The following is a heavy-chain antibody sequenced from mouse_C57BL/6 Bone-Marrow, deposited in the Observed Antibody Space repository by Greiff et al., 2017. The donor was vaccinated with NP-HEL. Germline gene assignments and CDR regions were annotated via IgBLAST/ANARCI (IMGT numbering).Heavy chain of an antibody. CDR1: GYTFTSSG. D-gene: IGHD1-1*01. J-gene: IGHJ4*01. CDR2: IYPRSGNT. V-gene: IGHV1-81*01. Sequence: QVQLQQSGAELARPGASVKLSCKASGYTFTSSGISWVKQRTGQGLEWIGEIYPRSGNTYYNEKFKGKATLTADKSSSPAYMELRSLTSEDSAVYFCARWTTVPSMDYWGQGTSVTVSS. CDR3: ARWTTVPSMDY.